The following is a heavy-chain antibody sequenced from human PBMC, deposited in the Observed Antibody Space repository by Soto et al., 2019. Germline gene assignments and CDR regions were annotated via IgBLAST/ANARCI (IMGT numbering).Heavy chain of an antibody. CDR1: GGSISSGGYY. CDR3: ARDRGDSYGPYNWFDP. D-gene: IGHD5-18*01. CDR2: IYYSGST. J-gene: IGHJ5*02. V-gene: IGHV4-31*03. Sequence: QVQLQESGPGLVKPSQTLSLTCTVSGGSISSGGYYWSWIRQHPGKGLEWIGYIYYSGSTYYNPSLKSRVTISVDTSKNQFSLKLSSVTAADTAVYYCARDRGDSYGPYNWFDPWGQGTLVTVSS.